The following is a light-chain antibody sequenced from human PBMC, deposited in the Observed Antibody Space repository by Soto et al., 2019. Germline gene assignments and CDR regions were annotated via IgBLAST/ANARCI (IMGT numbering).Light chain of an antibody. Sequence: ETVLTQSPGTLSLSPGETATLSCRASQTVTTNYLAWYQQKPDQAPRLLIYGASSRATGIPDRFSGSGSGTDFTLTISRLEPEDFAVYYCQQRSNWPPVLTFGGGTKVEIK. V-gene: IGKV3D-20*02. CDR1: QTVTTNY. J-gene: IGKJ4*01. CDR3: QQRSNWPPVLT. CDR2: GAS.